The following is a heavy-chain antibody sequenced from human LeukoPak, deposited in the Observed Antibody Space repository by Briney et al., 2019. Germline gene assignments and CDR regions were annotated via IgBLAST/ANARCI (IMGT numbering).Heavy chain of an antibody. D-gene: IGHD3-3*01. Sequence: ASVKVSCKASGYTFTGYYMHWVRQAPGQGLEWMGRINPNSGGTNYAQKFQGRVTMTRDTSISTAYMELNRLRSDDTAVYYCARDSRGITIFGVVMPTNYYYGMDVWGQGTTVTVSS. CDR3: ARDSRGITIFGVVMPTNYYYGMDV. CDR2: INPNSGGT. CDR1: GYTFTGYY. J-gene: IGHJ6*02. V-gene: IGHV1-2*06.